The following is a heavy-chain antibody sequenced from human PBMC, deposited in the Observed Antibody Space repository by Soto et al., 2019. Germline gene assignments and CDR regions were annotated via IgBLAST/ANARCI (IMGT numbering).Heavy chain of an antibody. D-gene: IGHD1-26*01. CDR3: ARDLGEQPAGEDY. CDR1: GGTFSSYT. CDR2: IIPILGIA. Sequence: QVQLVQSGAEVKKPGSSVKVSCKASGGTFSSYTISWVRQAPGQGLEWMGRIIPILGIAYYAQKFQGRVTITAYKSTSTADMELSSLRSEDTAVYYCARDLGEQPAGEDYWGQGTLVTVSS. V-gene: IGHV1-69*08. J-gene: IGHJ4*02.